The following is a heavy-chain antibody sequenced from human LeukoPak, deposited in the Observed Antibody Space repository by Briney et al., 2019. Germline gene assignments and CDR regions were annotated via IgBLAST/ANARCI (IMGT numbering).Heavy chain of an antibody. J-gene: IGHJ4*02. D-gene: IGHD2-21*02. CDR3: ARAGIVVVTAQARPLDY. Sequence: GGSLRLSCAASGFSVSSTYMTWVRQAPGKGLEWLSIIYSGGIAYYADSAKGRFTISRDNAKDSLYLQPNNLRAEDTAVYYCARAGIVVVTAQARPLDYWGQGTLVTVSS. CDR1: GFSVSSTY. V-gene: IGHV3-53*01. CDR2: IYSGGIA.